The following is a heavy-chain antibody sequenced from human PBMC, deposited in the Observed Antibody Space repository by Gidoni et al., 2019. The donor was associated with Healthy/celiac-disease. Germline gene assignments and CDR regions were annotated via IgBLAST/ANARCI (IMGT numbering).Heavy chain of an antibody. J-gene: IGHJ2*01. CDR2: IYTSGRT. Sequence: QVQLPESGPGLVKPSETLSLTCTVPGGSISSYYWSWIRQPAGKGLEWIGRIYTSGRTNYNPSLKSRVTMSVDTSKNQFSLKLSSVTAADTAVYYCARVEYGSGSDWYFDLWGRGTLVTVSS. D-gene: IGHD3-10*01. CDR1: GGSISSYY. V-gene: IGHV4-4*07. CDR3: ARVEYGSGSDWYFDL.